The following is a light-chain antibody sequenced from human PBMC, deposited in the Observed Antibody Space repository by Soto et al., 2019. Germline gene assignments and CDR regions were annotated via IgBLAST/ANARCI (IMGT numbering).Light chain of an antibody. V-gene: IGLV3-21*02. J-gene: IGLJ2*01. CDR2: DDS. Sequence: SYELTQPPSLSVAPGQTARITCGGDNIGGRNAHWYQQKAGQAPILVVYDDSDRPSGIPERFSGSNSGNTATLIISRVEAGDEAAYYCQVWDPASDVVFGGGTKLTVL. CDR3: QVWDPASDVV. CDR1: NIGGRN.